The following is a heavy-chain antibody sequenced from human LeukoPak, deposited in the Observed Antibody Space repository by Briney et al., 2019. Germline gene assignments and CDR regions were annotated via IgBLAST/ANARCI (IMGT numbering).Heavy chain of an antibody. D-gene: IGHD3-22*01. J-gene: IGHJ4*02. Sequence: GGSLRLSCAASGFTFSSYSMNWVRQAPGKGLEWVSSISSSSSYIYYADSVKGRFTIPRDNAKNSLYLQMNSLRAEDTAVYYCARCDSSGYYSQFDYWGQGTLVTVSS. CDR3: ARCDSSGYYSQFDY. V-gene: IGHV3-21*01. CDR1: GFTFSSYS. CDR2: ISSSSSYI.